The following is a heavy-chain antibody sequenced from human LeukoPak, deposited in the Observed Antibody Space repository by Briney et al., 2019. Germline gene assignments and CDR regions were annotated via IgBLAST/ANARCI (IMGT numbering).Heavy chain of an antibody. CDR1: GGTFSSYA. D-gene: IGHD5-12*01. J-gene: IGHJ6*02. Sequence: ASVKVSCKASGGTFSSYAISWVRQAPGQGLEWMGGIIPIFGTANYAQKFQGRVTITADESTSTAYMELSSLRSEDTAVYYCASHLDIVATTNYYYGMDVWGQGTTVTVSS. V-gene: IGHV1-69*13. CDR2: IIPIFGTA. CDR3: ASHLDIVATTNYYYGMDV.